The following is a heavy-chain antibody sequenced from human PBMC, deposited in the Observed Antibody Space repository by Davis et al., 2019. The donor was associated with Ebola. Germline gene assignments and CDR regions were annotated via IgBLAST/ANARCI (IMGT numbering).Heavy chain of an antibody. D-gene: IGHD5-24*01. CDR3: ARDGMATIPPCDY. CDR1: GFTFSNYW. V-gene: IGHV3-7*01. Sequence: GESLKISCAASGFTFSNYWMSWVRQAPGKGLEWVANIEQDGSEKYYVDSLKGRFTISRDNAKNSVSLQMNSLRAEDTAVYYCARDGMATIPPCDYWGQGTLVTVSS. J-gene: IGHJ4*02. CDR2: IEQDGSEK.